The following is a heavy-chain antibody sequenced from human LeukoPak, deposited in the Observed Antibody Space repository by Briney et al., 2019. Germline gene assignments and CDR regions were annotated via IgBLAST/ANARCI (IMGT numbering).Heavy chain of an antibody. Sequence: GGSLRLSCAASGFTFSSYWVHWVRQAPGKGLVWVSRINSDGSSTSYADSVKGRFTISRDNAKNTLYLQMNSLRAEDTTVYYCARGGSSSSYTPSGPFDYWGQGTLVTVSS. CDR2: INSDGSST. D-gene: IGHD6-6*01. CDR3: ARGGSSSSYTPSGPFDY. CDR1: GFTFSSYW. V-gene: IGHV3-74*01. J-gene: IGHJ4*02.